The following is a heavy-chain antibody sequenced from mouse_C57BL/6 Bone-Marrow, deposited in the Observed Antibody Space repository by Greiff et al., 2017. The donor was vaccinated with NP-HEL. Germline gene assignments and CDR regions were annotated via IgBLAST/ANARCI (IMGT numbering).Heavy chain of an antibody. CDR2: IYPGSGNT. J-gene: IGHJ2*01. CDR1: GYTFTDYY. CDR3: ARKPSDLQSLDY. D-gene: IGHD3-1*01. Sequence: QVQLQQSGAELVRPGASVKLSCKASGYTFTDYYINWVKQRPGQGLEWIARIYPGSGNTYYNEKFKGKATLTAEKSSSTAYMQLSSLTSEDSAVYFCARKPSDLQSLDYWGQGTTLTVSS. V-gene: IGHV1-76*01.